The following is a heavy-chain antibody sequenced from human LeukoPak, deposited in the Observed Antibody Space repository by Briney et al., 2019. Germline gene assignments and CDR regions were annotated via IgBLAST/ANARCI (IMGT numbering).Heavy chain of an antibody. J-gene: IGHJ3*02. CDR2: IYYSGST. D-gene: IGHD1-26*01. CDR3: ARAPLSGTYYTDAFDI. Sequence: SETLSLTCTVSGGSISSSSYYWGWIRQPPGKGMEWIGSIYYSGSTYYNPSLKSRVTISVDTSKNQFSLKLSSVTAADTAVYFCARAPLSGTYYTDAFDIWGQGTMVTVSS. V-gene: IGHV4-39*07. CDR1: GGSISSSSYY.